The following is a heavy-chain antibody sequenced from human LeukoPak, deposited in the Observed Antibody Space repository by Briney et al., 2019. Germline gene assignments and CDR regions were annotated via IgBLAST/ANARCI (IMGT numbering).Heavy chain of an antibody. CDR2: IYHSGST. Sequence: SETLSLTCTVSGGSISTISSFWGWIRQPPGKGLEWIGSIYHSGSTYYNASYKSRVTISVDTSKNQFSLNLTSVTAADTAVYYCARQARYNYGDVMCWFDPWGQGTLVTVSS. CDR1: GGSISTISSF. V-gene: IGHV4-39*01. J-gene: IGHJ5*02. CDR3: ARQARYNYGDVMCWFDP. D-gene: IGHD5-18*01.